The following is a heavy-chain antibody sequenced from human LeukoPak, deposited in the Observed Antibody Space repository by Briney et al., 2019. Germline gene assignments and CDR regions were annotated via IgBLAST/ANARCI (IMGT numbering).Heavy chain of an antibody. V-gene: IGHV1-2*02. CDR3: ARIVEATDWFDP. J-gene: IGHJ5*02. CDR1: GYTFTGYY. D-gene: IGHD1-26*01. CDR2: INPNSGGT. Sequence: ASVKVSCKASGYTFTGYYMHWVRQAPGQGLEWMGWINPNSGGTNYAQKFQGRVTMTRDTSISTAYMELSRLRSDDTAVYYCARIVEATDWFDPWGQGTLVTVSS.